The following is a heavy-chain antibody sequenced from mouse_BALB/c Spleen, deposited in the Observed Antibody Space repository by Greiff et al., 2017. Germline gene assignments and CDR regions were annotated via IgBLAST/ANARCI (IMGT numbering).Heavy chain of an antibody. J-gene: IGHJ2*01. V-gene: IGHV1-54*01. CDR2: INPGSGGT. Sequence: QVQLQQSGAELVRPGTSVKVSCKASGYAFTNYLIEWVKQRPGQGLEWIGVINPGSGGTNYNEKFKGKATLTADKSSSTAYMQLSSLTSDDSAVYFCARGGYYGSRNYFDYWGQGTTLTVSS. D-gene: IGHD1-1*01. CDR1: GYAFTNYL. CDR3: ARGGYYGSRNYFDY.